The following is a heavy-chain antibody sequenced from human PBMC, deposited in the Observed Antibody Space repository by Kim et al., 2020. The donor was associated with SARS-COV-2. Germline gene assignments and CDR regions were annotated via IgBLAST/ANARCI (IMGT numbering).Heavy chain of an antibody. CDR3: ARQGPYYDFWSGPIDYYYYYGMDV. V-gene: IGHV4-59*08. CDR2: IYYSGST. Sequence: SETLSLTCTVSGGSISSYYWSWIRQPPGKGLEWIGYIYYSGSTNYNPSLKSRVTISVDTSKNQFSLKLSSVTAADTAVYYCARQGPYYDFWSGPIDYYYYYGMDVWGQGTTVTVSS. D-gene: IGHD3-3*01. J-gene: IGHJ6*02. CDR1: GGSISSYY.